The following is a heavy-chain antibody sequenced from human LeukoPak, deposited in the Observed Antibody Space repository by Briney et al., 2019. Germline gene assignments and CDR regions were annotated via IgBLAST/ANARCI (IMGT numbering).Heavy chain of an antibody. CDR3: AKSSSTSSEWFDP. J-gene: IGHJ5*02. CDR2: ISAYNGNT. V-gene: IGHV1-18*04. Sequence: APVKVSCRASGYTFTSYGISWVRQAPGQGLEWMGWISAYNGNTNYAQKLQGRVTMTTDTSTSTAYMELRSLRSDDTAVYYCAKSSSTSSEWFDPWGQGTLVTVSS. CDR1: GYTFTSYG. D-gene: IGHD2-2*01.